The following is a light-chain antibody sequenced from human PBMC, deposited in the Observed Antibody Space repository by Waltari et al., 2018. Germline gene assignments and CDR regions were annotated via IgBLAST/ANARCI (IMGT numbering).Light chain of an antibody. V-gene: IGLV2-23*02. CDR1: SNNIGFYDL. J-gene: IGLJ1*01. CDR2: DVI. Sequence: QSALTQPASVSGSPGQSITISCTGSSNNIGFYDLVSWYHQHPGKAPKLIIFDVIKRPSGVSDRFSGSKSGDTASLTITGLQTEDDADYYCCSYSGSGSFPYVFGPGTRVAVL. CDR3: CSYSGSGSFPYV.